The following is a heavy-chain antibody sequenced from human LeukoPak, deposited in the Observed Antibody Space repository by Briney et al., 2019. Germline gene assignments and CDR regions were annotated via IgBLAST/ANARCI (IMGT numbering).Heavy chain of an antibody. CDR3: ARDYYSSGWGY. CDR1: GYSFTSYG. Sequence: ASVKVPCKASGYSFTSYGISWVRQAPGQGLEWMGWISAYNGNTNYAQKLQGRVTMTTDTSTSTAYMELRSLRSEDTAVYYCARDYYSSGWGYWGQGTLVTVSS. CDR2: ISAYNGNT. V-gene: IGHV1-18*01. J-gene: IGHJ4*02. D-gene: IGHD6-19*01.